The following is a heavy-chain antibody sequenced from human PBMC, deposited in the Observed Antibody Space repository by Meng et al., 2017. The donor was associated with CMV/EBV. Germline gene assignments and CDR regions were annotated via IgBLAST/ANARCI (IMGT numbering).Heavy chain of an antibody. CDR3: ARDSYYYDSSGYWPSYYFDY. D-gene: IGHD3-22*01. CDR1: GFTFSSYS. V-gene: IGHV3-21*01. CDR2: ISSSSSYI. J-gene: IGHJ4*02. Sequence: EVQLVESGGGLVKPGGSLRLSCAASGFTFSSYSMNWVRQAPGKGLEWVSSISSSSSYIYYADSVKGRFTISRDNAKNSLYLQMNSLRAEDTAVYYCARDSYYYDSSGYWPSYYFDYWGQGTLVTVSS.